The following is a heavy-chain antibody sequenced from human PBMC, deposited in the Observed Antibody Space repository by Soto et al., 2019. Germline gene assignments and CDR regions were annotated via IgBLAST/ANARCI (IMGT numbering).Heavy chain of an antibody. CDR2: IYYSGST. CDR3: ARANXXXDFDY. J-gene: IGHJ4*02. V-gene: IGHV4-30-4*01. CDR1: GGSISSGDYY. D-gene: IGHD7-27*01. Sequence: SETLSLTCTVSGGSISSGDYYWSWIRQPPGKGLEWIGYIYYSGSTYYNPSLKSRVTISVDTSKNQFSLKLSSVTAADTAVYYCARANXXXDFDYWGQGTLVTVSS.